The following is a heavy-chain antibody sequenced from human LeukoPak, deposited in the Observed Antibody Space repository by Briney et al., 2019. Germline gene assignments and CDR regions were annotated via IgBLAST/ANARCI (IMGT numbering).Heavy chain of an antibody. CDR1: GYTFTGYY. V-gene: IGHV1-2*02. CDR3: ARSDTPFCSGGSCYSLYNWFDP. CDR2: INPNSGGT. D-gene: IGHD2-15*01. J-gene: IGHJ5*02. Sequence: ASVKVSCKASGYTFTGYYMHWVRQAPGQGLEWMGWINPNSGGTNYAQKFQGRVTMTRDTSISTAYMELSRLRSDDTAVYYCARSDTPFCSGGSCYSLYNWFDPWGQGTLVTVSS.